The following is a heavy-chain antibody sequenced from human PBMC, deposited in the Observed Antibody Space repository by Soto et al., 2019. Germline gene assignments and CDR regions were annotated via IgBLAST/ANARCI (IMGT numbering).Heavy chain of an antibody. CDR2: TYHSGNP. D-gene: IGHD2-15*01. CDR3: ATMGTPATGLYFLDY. J-gene: IGHJ4*02. V-gene: IGHV4-30-2*01. CDR1: GDTISTGGYT. Sequence: SETLSLTCDVSGDTISTGGYTWAWIRQPPGKALEWIGLTYHSGNPYYNPSLKSRVIISVDTSKSQFSLNLSFVTAADTAVYYCATMGTPATGLYFLDYWGQGSLVTVSS.